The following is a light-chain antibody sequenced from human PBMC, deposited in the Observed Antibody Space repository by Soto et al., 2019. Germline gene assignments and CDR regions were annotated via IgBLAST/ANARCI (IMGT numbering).Light chain of an antibody. Sequence: IQMTQSPSSLSASVGDRVTITCRASQGVRDDVGWYQQKPGKAPKLLIYSASTLQSGVPSRFSGSGSGTDFTLTINGLQPEDFATYYCLQESNYPLTFGGGTKVEIK. CDR2: SAS. J-gene: IGKJ4*01. V-gene: IGKV1-6*01. CDR3: LQESNYPLT. CDR1: QGVRDD.